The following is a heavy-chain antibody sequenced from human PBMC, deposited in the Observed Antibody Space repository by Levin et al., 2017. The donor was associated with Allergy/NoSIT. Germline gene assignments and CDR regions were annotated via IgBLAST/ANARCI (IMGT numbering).Heavy chain of an antibody. J-gene: IGHJ5*02. D-gene: IGHD2-8*01. V-gene: IGHV3-23*01. CDR1: GFTFSSYA. CDR3: AALREDIVLMVYGINWFDP. CDR2: ISGSGGST. Sequence: GGSLRLSCAASGFTFSSYAMSWVRQAPGKGLEWVSAISGSGGSTYYADSVKGRFTISRDNSKNTLYLQMNSLRAEDTAVYYCAALREDIVLMVYGINWFDPWGQGTLVTVSS.